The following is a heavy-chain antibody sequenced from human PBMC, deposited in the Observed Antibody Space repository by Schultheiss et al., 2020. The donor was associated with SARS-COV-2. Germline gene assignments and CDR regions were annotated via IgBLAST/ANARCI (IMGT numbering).Heavy chain of an antibody. J-gene: IGHJ4*02. Sequence: GESLKISCAASGFTFSSYGMHWVRQAPGKGLEWVAVIWYDGSNKYYADSVKGRFTISRDNSKNTLYLQMNSLRAEDTAVYYCAKDLVFDLVGTFDYWGQGTLVTVSS. CDR1: GFTFSSYG. D-gene: IGHD2-21*02. V-gene: IGHV3-30*02. CDR2: IWYDGSNK. CDR3: AKDLVFDLVGTFDY.